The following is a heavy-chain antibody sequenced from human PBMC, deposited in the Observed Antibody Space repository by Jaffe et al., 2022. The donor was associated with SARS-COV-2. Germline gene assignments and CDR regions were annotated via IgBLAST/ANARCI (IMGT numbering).Heavy chain of an antibody. CDR3: AKRDIPGLGFDP. V-gene: IGHV3-23*01. D-gene: IGHD2-15*01. Sequence: EGQLLESGGGLVQPGGSLRLSCAASGFIFSTYSMTWVRQAPGKGLEWVSTISGSDGSTYYADSVKGRFTISRDDSKRTLYLQMNGLRVEDTALYYCAKRDIPGLGFDPWGQGTLVTVSS. CDR2: ISGSDGST. J-gene: IGHJ5*02. CDR1: GFIFSTYS.